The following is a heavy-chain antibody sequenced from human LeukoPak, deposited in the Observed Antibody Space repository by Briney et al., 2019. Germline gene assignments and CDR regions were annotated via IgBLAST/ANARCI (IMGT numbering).Heavy chain of an antibody. J-gene: IGHJ6*02. CDR2: ISGSGGST. CDR3: ARALAVASSTYYYGMDV. CDR1: GFTFSSYA. V-gene: IGHV3-23*01. Sequence: GGSLRLSCAASGFTFSSYAMSWVRQAPGKGLEWVSAISGSGGSTYYADSVKGRFTISRDNSKNTLYLQMNSLRAEDTAVYYCARALAVASSTYYYGMDVWVQGSTVTVSS. D-gene: IGHD6-19*01.